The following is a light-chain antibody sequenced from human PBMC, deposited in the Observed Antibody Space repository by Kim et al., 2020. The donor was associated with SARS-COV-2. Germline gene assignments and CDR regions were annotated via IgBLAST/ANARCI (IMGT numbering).Light chain of an antibody. CDR1: TYDVGRYDF. Sequence: GQSLTIACCGTTYDVGRYDFVAWYQQYPGKDPKLLIYYVSGRPSGVPDRFSGAKSGSTASLTISWLQTDDEAAYYCCSYAGSYTLLFGGGTQLTVL. J-gene: IGLJ3*02. CDR2: YVS. V-gene: IGLV2-11*03. CDR3: CSYAGSYTLL.